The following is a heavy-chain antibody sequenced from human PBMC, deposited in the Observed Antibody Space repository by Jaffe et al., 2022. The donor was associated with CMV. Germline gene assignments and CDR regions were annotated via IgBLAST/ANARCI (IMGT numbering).Heavy chain of an antibody. CDR3: ATSSADCGGDCYSSDAFDI. J-gene: IGHJ3*02. V-gene: IGHV4-59*01. Sequence: QVQLQESGPGLVKPSETLSLTCTVSGGSISSYYWSWIRQPPGKGLEWIGYIYYSGSTNYNPSLKSRVTISVDTSKNQFSLKLSSVTAADTAVYYCATSSADCGGDCYSSDAFDIWGQGTMVTVSS. D-gene: IGHD2-21*02. CDR1: GGSISSYY. CDR2: IYYSGST.